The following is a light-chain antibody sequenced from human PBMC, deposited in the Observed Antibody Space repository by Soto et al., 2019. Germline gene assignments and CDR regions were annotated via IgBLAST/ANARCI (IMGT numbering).Light chain of an antibody. Sequence: DLPMTQSPSTLSASVGDRVTITCRASQSISSWLAWYQQKPGKAPKILIYDASNLESGVPSRFSGSGSGTEFTLTISSLQPDDFATYYCQQYNSYSWTFGQGTKVEI. CDR3: QQYNSYSWT. CDR1: QSISSW. J-gene: IGKJ1*01. CDR2: DAS. V-gene: IGKV1-5*01.